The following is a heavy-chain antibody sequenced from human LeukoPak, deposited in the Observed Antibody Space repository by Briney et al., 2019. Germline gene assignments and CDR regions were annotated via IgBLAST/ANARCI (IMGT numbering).Heavy chain of an antibody. D-gene: IGHD3-3*01. Sequence: ASVKVSCKASGYTFTSYDINWVRQATGQVLEWMGWMNPNSGNTGYAQKFQGRVTMTRNTSISTAYMELSSLRSEDTAVYYCARGDVLRFLEWLLPPNGMDVWGQGTTVTVSS. V-gene: IGHV1-8*01. J-gene: IGHJ6*02. CDR3: ARGDVLRFLEWLLPPNGMDV. CDR2: MNPNSGNT. CDR1: GYTFTSYD.